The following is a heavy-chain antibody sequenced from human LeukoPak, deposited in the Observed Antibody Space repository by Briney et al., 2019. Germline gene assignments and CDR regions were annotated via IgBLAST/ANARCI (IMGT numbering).Heavy chain of an antibody. D-gene: IGHD3-22*01. CDR1: GFTFSSYC. CDR3: AKASSACNDWSPR. CDR2: ISYDGSNK. J-gene: IGHJ5*02. V-gene: IGHV3-30*18. Sequence: GRSVRLFCAASGFTFSSYCMQWVRQAPGKGLECVAVISYDGSNKYYADSVKGRFTISRDNSKNTLYLQMNSLRAEDTALYYCAKASSACNDWSPRWGQGTLVTVSS.